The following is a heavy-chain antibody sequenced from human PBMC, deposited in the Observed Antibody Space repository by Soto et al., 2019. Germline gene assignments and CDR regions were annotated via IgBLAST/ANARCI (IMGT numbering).Heavy chain of an antibody. D-gene: IGHD1-26*01. CDR3: GRSVVGATGEILYNAMDV. Sequence: QVQLVQSGAEVKKPGASVKVSCKVSGYTFTTYALHWVRQAPGQRPEWMGWINPASGHTKYSKKFQDRVTITRDTSASTGYMELSSLRSEDTAVYYCGRSVVGATGEILYNAMDVWGQGTTVTVSS. CDR1: GYTFTTYA. CDR2: INPASGHT. V-gene: IGHV1-3*01. J-gene: IGHJ6*02.